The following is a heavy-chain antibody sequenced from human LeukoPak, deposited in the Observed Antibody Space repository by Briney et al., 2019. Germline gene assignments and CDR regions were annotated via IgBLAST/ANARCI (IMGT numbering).Heavy chain of an antibody. CDR1: GGSISSYY. V-gene: IGHV4-59*01. Sequence: SETLSLTSTVSGGSISSYYWSWIPPPPGKGLEWIGNIYYTGATNYNPSLKSRVTISVDTSKNEFSLKLSSVTAADTAVYYCARAFSSGWYPYSIGGLWFDYWGQGTLVSVSS. J-gene: IGHJ4*02. CDR3: ARAFSSGWYPYSIGGLWFDY. CDR2: IYYTGAT. D-gene: IGHD6-19*01.